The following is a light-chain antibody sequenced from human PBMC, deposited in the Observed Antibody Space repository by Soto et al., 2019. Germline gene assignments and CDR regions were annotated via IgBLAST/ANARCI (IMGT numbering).Light chain of an antibody. Sequence: ETMMTQSPDTLSVSLGERATLSCRASQSLRSSLAWYQQKPGQAPRLLIYDASTRATGIPARFSGSGSGTDFTLTISSLESEDFAVYYCQQRSNFITFGQGTRLEIK. J-gene: IGKJ5*01. CDR3: QQRSNFIT. CDR2: DAS. V-gene: IGKV3-15*01. CDR1: QSLRSS.